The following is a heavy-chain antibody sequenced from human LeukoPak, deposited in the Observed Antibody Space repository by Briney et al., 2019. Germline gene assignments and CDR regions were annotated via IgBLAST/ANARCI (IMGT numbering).Heavy chain of an antibody. D-gene: IGHD6-13*01. CDR2: SYHTGNT. CDR3: ARVAGYSSDY. Sequence: SETLSLTCAVSGYSISSGYYWGWIRQPPGKGLEWIGSSYHTGNTDYNPSLKSRVTVSVDTSKNQFSLTLSSGTAADPAVKYCARVAGYSSDYWGQGTLVTVSS. CDR1: GYSISSGYY. J-gene: IGHJ4*02. V-gene: IGHV4-38-2*01.